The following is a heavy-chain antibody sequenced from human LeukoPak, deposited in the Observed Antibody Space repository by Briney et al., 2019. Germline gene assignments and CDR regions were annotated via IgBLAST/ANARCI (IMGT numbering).Heavy chain of an antibody. CDR1: GGVFTTYV. D-gene: IGHD2-21*01. J-gene: IGHJ4*02. Sequence: SVKVSCKASGGVFTTYVISWVRQAPGQGLEWMGSIIPFLGTTNYAQKFQGRVTITADEPTRTAYMELTYVRSDDTAVYYCTIIPNVILFTHYFEYWGQETLVTVSS. CDR3: TIIPNVILFTHYFEY. V-gene: IGHV1-69*11. CDR2: IIPFLGTT.